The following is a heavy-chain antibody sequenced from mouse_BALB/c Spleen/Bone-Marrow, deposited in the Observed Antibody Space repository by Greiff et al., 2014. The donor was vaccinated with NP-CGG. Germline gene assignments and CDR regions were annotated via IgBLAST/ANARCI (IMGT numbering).Heavy chain of an antibody. V-gene: IGHV1-7*01. Sequence: QVQLKESGAELAKPGASVKMSCKASGYTFTSYWMHWVKQRPGQGLEWIGYINPSTGYTEDNQKFKDKATLTADKSSSTAYMQLSSLTSEDSAVYYCARPEDYDAMDYWGQGTSVTVSS. CDR2: INPSTGYT. CDR3: ARPEDYDAMDY. J-gene: IGHJ4*01. CDR1: GYTFTSYW.